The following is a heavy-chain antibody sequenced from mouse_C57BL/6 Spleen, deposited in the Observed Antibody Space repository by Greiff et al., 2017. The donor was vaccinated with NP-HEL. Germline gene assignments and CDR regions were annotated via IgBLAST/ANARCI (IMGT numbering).Heavy chain of an antibody. D-gene: IGHD2-12*01. V-gene: IGHV1-31*01. J-gene: IGHJ4*01. CDR1: GYSFTGYY. CDR2: IYPYNGVT. CDR3: AKTSCSYDAMDY. Sequence: EVQRVESGAELVKPGASVKISCKASGYSFTGYYMHWVKQSPENILDWIGYIYPYNGVTSYNQKFKGKATLTVDKSSSTAYMELRSLTSEDSADYYCAKTSCSYDAMDYWGQGTSVTVSS.